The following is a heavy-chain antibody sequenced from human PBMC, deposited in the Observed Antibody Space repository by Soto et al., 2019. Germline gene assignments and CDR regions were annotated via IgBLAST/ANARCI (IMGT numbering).Heavy chain of an antibody. J-gene: IGHJ4*02. Sequence: QVQLVESGGGVVQPGRSLRLSCAASGFTFSSYGMHWVRQAPGKGLEWAAVISNDGNSKYYADSVKGRFTISRDNSKNTLSLQIISLRAEDTAVYYCARQDIENSAMVEYWGQGTLVTVSS. V-gene: IGHV3-30*03. CDR3: ARQDIENSAMVEY. D-gene: IGHD5-18*01. CDR1: GFTFSSYG. CDR2: ISNDGNSK.